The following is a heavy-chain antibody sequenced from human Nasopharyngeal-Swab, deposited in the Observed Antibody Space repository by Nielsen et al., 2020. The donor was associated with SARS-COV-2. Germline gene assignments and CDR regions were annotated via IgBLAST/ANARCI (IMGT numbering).Heavy chain of an antibody. CDR2: IYYSGST. CDR1: GGSISSYY. Sequence: SEILSLTFTVSGGSISSYYWSWIRQPPGKGLEWIGYIYYSGSTNYNPSLKSRVTISVDTSKNQFSLKLSSVTAADTAVYYCARDYSYDSSGYYHDDYAFDIWGQGTMVTVSS. J-gene: IGHJ3*02. CDR3: ARDYSYDSSGYYHDDYAFDI. V-gene: IGHV4-59*01. D-gene: IGHD3-22*01.